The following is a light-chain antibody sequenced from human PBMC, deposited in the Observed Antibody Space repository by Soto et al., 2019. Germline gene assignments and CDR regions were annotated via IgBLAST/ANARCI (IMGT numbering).Light chain of an antibody. Sequence: DIVLTQSPATLSLSPGDRATLSCRASQSVTSSLAWFQQKPGQAPRLLIYDVSRRATAIPARFSGSGSGTDFTLTSSSLEPEDFAVYYCQQRTTWPTFGGGTKVEIK. V-gene: IGKV3-11*01. J-gene: IGKJ4*01. CDR3: QQRTTWPT. CDR1: QSVTSS. CDR2: DVS.